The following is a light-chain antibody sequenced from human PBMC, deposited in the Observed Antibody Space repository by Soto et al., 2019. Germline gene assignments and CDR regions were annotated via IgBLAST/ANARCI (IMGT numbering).Light chain of an antibody. CDR1: QSVDSSF. J-gene: IGKJ1*01. CDR3: QQYVSSVT. V-gene: IGKV3-20*01. CDR2: GAS. Sequence: EIVLTQSPGFLSLSPGERATLSCRASQSVDSSFFAWYQQKPGQAPRLLIYGASKRATGIPDRFSGRGSGTDFTLTISRLEPEDFAVYYCQQYVSSVTFGQGTKVEIK.